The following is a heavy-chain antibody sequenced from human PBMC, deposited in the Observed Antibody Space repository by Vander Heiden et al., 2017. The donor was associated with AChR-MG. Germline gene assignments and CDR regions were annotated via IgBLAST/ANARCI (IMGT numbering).Heavy chain of an antibody. V-gene: IGHV3-30*18. CDR3: AKVGTYGSGSSYYYYGMDV. J-gene: IGHJ6*02. CDR1: GFTFSSHG. D-gene: IGHD3-10*01. Sequence: QVQLVESGGGVVQPGRSLRLSCAASGFTFSSHGMHWVRQAPGKGLEWVAVISYDGSNKYYADSVKGRFTISRDNSKNTLYLQMNSLRAEDTAVYYCAKVGTYGSGSSYYYYGMDVWGQGTTVTVSS. CDR2: ISYDGSNK.